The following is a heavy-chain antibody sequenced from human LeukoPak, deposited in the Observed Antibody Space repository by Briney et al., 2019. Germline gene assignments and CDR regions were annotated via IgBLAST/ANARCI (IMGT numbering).Heavy chain of an antibody. CDR3: ARDFESETGDH. CDR1: GFTFSTHS. J-gene: IGHJ4*02. CDR2: ISSTSRYI. Sequence: GGSETLSCAASGFTFSTHSMNWVRQAPGKGLEWVSFISSTSRYIYYADSVKGRFTISRDNAKNSLYLQMNSLRAEDTAVYYCARDFESETGDHWGQGSLLTVSS. V-gene: IGHV3-21*01. D-gene: IGHD3-10*01.